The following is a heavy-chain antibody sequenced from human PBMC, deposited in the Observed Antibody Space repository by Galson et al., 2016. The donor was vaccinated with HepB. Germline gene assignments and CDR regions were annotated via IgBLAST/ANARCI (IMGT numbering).Heavy chain of an antibody. CDR3: VRDRLKSTY. CDR2: IKEDGSEK. Sequence: SLRLSCAASGFTFSANWMSWVRQAPGKGLEWVANIKEDGSEKYYVDSVKGRFTMSRDNAGNSVNLQMNSLRAEDTAVYYCVRDRLKSTYWGQGTLVTVSS. J-gene: IGHJ4*02. D-gene: IGHD2/OR15-2a*01. CDR1: GFTFSANW. V-gene: IGHV3-7*03.